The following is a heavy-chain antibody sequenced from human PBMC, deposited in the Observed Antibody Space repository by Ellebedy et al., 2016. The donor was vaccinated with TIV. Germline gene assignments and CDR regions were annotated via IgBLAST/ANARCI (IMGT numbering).Heavy chain of an antibody. Sequence: GGSLRLXXAASGFTFSSSSMNWVRQAPGKGLDWVSYISSSSSTIYYADSVKGRFTISRDNSRNMLYLEINSLRPEDTAVYYCARDRGTGSQYGWYFEPWGQGTSVTVSS. CDR2: ISSSSSTI. D-gene: IGHD2-8*02. J-gene: IGHJ4*02. CDR1: GFTFSSSS. V-gene: IGHV3-48*01. CDR3: ARDRGTGSQYGWYFEP.